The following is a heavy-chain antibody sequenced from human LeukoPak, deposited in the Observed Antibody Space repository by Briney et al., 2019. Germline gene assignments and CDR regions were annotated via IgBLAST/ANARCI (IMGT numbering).Heavy chain of an antibody. CDR1: GYSISSSNW. Sequence: SETLSLTCAVSGYSISSSNWWGWIRQPPGKGLEWIGYIYYSGSIYYNQSLKSRVTMSVDTSKNQFSLKLSSVTAVDTAVYYCARNMGDGSGIIDYWGQGTLVTVSS. V-gene: IGHV4-28*05. CDR2: IYYSGSI. CDR3: ARNMGDGSGIIDY. D-gene: IGHD3-10*01. J-gene: IGHJ4*02.